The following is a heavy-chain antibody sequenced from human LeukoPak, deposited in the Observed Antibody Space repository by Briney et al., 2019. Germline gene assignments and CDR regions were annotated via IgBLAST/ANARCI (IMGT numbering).Heavy chain of an antibody. V-gene: IGHV4-39*07. J-gene: IGHJ4*02. CDR1: GGSISSSSYY. Sequence: SETLSLICSVSGGSISSSSYYWAWIRQPPGKGLEWIASIYYSGSTYYNPSLRSRVTISVDTSKNQFSLKLSSVTAADTAVYYCARDSLVGVAGNNWGQGTLVTVSS. CDR2: IYYSGST. CDR3: ARDSLVGVAGNN. D-gene: IGHD6-19*01.